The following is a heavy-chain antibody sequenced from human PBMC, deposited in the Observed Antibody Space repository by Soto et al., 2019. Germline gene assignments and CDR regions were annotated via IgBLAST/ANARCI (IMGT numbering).Heavy chain of an antibody. CDR3: ARHLPLSAAAGYMDV. CDR1: GGSISSYY. J-gene: IGHJ6*03. D-gene: IGHD2-15*01. Sequence: PSETLSLTCTVSGGSISSYYWSWIRQPPGKGLEWIGYIYYSGSTNYNPSLKSRVTISVDTSKNQFSLKLSSVTAADTAVYYCARHLPLSAAAGYMDVWGKGTTVTVSS. CDR2: IYYSGST. V-gene: IGHV4-59*08.